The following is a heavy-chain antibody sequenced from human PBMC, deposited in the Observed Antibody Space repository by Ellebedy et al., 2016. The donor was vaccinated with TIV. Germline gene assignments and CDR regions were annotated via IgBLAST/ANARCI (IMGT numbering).Heavy chain of an antibody. CDR3: AREDWGRVD. D-gene: IGHD7-27*01. CDR1: GFTVNRYW. V-gene: IGHV3-7*03. Sequence: GESLKISCSASGFTVNRYWMSLVRQAPGKGLEWVANINRDANEKYYMDSVKGRFTISRDSAKNSLYLQMNSLRAEDTAVYYCAREDWGRVDWGQGTLVTVSS. CDR2: INRDANEK. J-gene: IGHJ4*02.